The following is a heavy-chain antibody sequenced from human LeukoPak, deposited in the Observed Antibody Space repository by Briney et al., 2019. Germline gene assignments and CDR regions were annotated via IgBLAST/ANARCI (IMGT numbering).Heavy chain of an antibody. V-gene: IGHV4-34*01. CDR2: INHSGST. D-gene: IGHD3-10*01. CDR1: GGSFSGCY. J-gene: IGHJ4*02. Sequence: SETLSLTCAVYGGSFSGCYWSWIRQPPGKGLEWIGEINHSGSTNYNPSLKSRVTISVDTSKNQFSLKLSSVTAADTAVYYCARGSLRITMVRGVIIAFIFDYWGQGTLVTVSS. CDR3: ARGSLRITMVRGVIIAFIFDY.